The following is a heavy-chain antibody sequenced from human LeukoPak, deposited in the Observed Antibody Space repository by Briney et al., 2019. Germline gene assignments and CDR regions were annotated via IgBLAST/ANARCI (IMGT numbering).Heavy chain of an antibody. CDR2: IYYSGST. D-gene: IGHD2-21*01. J-gene: IGHJ4*02. CDR1: SGSISSGDYY. V-gene: IGHV4-30-4*08. Sequence: SETLSLTCTVSSGSISSGDYYWSWIRQPPGKGLEWIVYIYYSGSTYYNPSLKSRVTISVDTSKNQFSLNLRSVAAADTAVYYCARVGKYCGGDCYSVKYWGQGTLVTVSS. CDR3: ARVGKYCGGDCYSVKY.